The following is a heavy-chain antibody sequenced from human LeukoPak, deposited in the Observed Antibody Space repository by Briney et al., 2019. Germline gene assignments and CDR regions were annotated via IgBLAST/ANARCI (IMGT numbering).Heavy chain of an antibody. CDR3: ANDFDY. CDR2: ISGSGDST. Sequence: GGSLRHSCAASGFTFSSYVMSWVRQAPGRGLEWVSLISGSGDSTYYADSVKGRFTISRDNSKNTLYLQMNTLRAEDTALYYCANDFDYWGQGTLVTVSS. V-gene: IGHV3-23*01. J-gene: IGHJ4*02. CDR1: GFTFSSYV.